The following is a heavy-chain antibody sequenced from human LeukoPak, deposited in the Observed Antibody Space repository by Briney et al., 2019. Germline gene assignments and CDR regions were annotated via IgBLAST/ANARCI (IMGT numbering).Heavy chain of an antibody. V-gene: IGHV6-1*01. CDR3: ARWEQQLVRRGYDY. CDR2: TYYRSKWYN. D-gene: IGHD6-13*01. CDR1: GDSVSSNSAA. Sequence: SQTLSLTCAISGDSVSSNSAAWNWVRQSPSRGLGWLGRTYYRSKWYNDYAVSGKSRITITPDTSKNQFSLQLNSVTPEDTAVYYCARWEQQLVRRGYDYWGQGTLVTVSS. J-gene: IGHJ4*02.